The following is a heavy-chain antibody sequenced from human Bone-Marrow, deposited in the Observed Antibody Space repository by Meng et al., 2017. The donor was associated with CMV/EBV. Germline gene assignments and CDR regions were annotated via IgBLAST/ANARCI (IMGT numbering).Heavy chain of an antibody. D-gene: IGHD6-6*01. V-gene: IGHV3-30-3*01. CDR1: GFTFSSYA. CDR3: ARGDVLYFDY. Sequence: GGSLRLSCAASGFTFSSYAMHWVRQAPGKGLEWVAVISYDGSNKYYADSVKGRFTISRDNSKNTLYLQMNSLRAEDTAVYYCARGDVLYFDYWRQGTLVTVSS. J-gene: IGHJ4*02. CDR2: ISYDGSNK.